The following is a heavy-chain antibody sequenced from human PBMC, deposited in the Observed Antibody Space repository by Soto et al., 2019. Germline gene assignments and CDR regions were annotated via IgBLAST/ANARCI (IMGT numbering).Heavy chain of an antibody. CDR2: IIPIFGTA. CDR1: GGTFSSYA. D-gene: IGHD3-22*01. CDR3: ARERERQYYYDSSGYPPVDAFDI. Sequence: ASVKVSCKASGGTFSSYAISWVRQAPGQGLEWMGGIIPIFGTANYAQKFQGRVTITADESTSTAYMELSSLRSEDTAVYYCARERERQYYYDSSGYPPVDAFDIWGQGTMVTVSS. J-gene: IGHJ3*02. V-gene: IGHV1-69*13.